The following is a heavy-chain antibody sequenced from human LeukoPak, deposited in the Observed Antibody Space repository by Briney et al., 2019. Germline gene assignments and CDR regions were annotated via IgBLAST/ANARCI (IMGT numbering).Heavy chain of an antibody. CDR1: GGSISSSSYY. Sequence: PSETLSLTCTVSGGSISSSSYYWGWIRQPPGKGLEWVSAISGSGGSTYYADSVKGRSTISRDNSKNTLYLQMNSLRAEDTAVYYCARRVVVIIRPPIAPLDYWGQGTLVTVSS. J-gene: IGHJ4*02. CDR2: ISGSGGST. D-gene: IGHD3-22*01. CDR3: ARRVVVIIRPPIAPLDY. V-gene: IGHV3-23*01.